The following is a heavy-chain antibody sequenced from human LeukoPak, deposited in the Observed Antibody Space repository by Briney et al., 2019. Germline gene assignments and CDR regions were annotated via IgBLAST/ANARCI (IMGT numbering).Heavy chain of an antibody. D-gene: IGHD3-22*01. CDR3: ARGYYDSSDYEYFQH. CDR2: INPNSGGT. CDR1: GYTFSGYY. J-gene: IGHJ1*01. Sequence: ASVKVSCKASGYTFSGYYLHWVRQAPGQGLEWMGWINPNSGGTNSAQKFQGRVTMTRDTSIIAAYMELSRLRSDDTAVYFCARGYYDSSDYEYFQHWGQGTLVTVSS. V-gene: IGHV1-2*02.